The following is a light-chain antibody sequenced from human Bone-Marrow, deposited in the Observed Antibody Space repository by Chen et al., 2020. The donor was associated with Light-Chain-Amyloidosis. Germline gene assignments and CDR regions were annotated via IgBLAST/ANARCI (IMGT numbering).Light chain of an antibody. J-gene: IGKJ2*01. V-gene: IGKV1-39*01. Sequence: DIQMTQSPSSLSASVGDRVTITCRASQSISTYLNWYQQKPGKAPKLLIYAASSLQSGVSSRFSGSGSGTESTLTISSLQPEDFATYYCQQSYSTPYTFGKGTKLEIK. CDR2: AAS. CDR1: QSISTY. CDR3: QQSYSTPYT.